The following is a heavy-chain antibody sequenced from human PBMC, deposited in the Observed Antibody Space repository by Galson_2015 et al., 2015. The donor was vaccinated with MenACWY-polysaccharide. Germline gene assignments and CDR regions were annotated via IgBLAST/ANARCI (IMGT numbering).Heavy chain of an antibody. V-gene: IGHV4-31*03. CDR3: AGSPSTMSSFGWFDP. Sequence: TLSLTCSVSGDSITSAGYYWTWIRQHPETGLEWIGYILNNGRPKSNPSLRSRVTFSSDTSTNQFSLQLTSVTAADTATYYCAGSPSTMSSFGWFDPWGQGILVTVSS. D-gene: IGHD3-3*01. CDR2: ILNNGRP. CDR1: GDSITSAGYY. J-gene: IGHJ5*02.